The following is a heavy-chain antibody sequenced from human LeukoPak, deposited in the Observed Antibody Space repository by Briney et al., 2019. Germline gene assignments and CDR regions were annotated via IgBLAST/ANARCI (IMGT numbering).Heavy chain of an antibody. Sequence: GGSLRLSCAASEFTFSDYYMSWIRQAPGKGLEWVSYISYSGDTKYYADSVKGRFTVSRDNAKNSLYLQMNSLRAEDTAVYYCARDFGGTRLYYFDYWGQGTLVTVSS. D-gene: IGHD1/OR15-1a*01. CDR2: ISYSGDTK. CDR1: EFTFSDYY. V-gene: IGHV3-11*04. CDR3: ARDFGGTRLYYFDY. J-gene: IGHJ4*02.